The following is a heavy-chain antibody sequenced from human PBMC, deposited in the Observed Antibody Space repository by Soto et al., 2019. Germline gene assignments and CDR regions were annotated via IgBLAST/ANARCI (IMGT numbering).Heavy chain of an antibody. J-gene: IGHJ4*02. CDR2: ISYDGSNK. CDR3: ARERGSGWYYFDY. Sequence: QVQLVESGGGVAQPGRSLRLSCTPSGFTFSSYAMHWVRQAPGKGLEWVAVISYDGSNKYYADSVKGRFTISRDNSKNTLYLQMNSLRAEDTAVYYCARERGSGWYYFDYWGQGTLVTVSS. V-gene: IGHV3-30-3*01. D-gene: IGHD6-19*01. CDR1: GFTFSSYA.